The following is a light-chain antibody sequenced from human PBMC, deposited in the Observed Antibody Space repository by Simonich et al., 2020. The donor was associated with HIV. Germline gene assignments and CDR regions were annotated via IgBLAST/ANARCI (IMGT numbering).Light chain of an antibody. CDR3: QQYDNLPWT. J-gene: IGKJ1*01. CDR2: GAF. CDR1: QVIYNY. V-gene: IGKV1-33*01. Sequence: DIQMTQSPSSLSASVGDRVTNTCQASQVIYNYLNWYQQNPGKAPKLLIYGAFNLETGVPSRFSGNGSGTHFTFTINSLQPEDVATYYCQQYDNLPWTFGQGTKVEIK.